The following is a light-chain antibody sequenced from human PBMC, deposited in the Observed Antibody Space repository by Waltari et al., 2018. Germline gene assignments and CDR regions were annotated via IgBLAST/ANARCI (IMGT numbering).Light chain of an antibody. CDR2: EVN. CDR1: SSDVGSYIY. J-gene: IGLJ2*01. CDR3: SSYTTSNTVV. Sequence: QSALTQPASVSGSPGQSITISCTGTSSDVGSYIYVSWYQQHPGKAPKCIIYEVNNRPSGVSHRFSASKSGNTASLTISGLQPEDEADYYCSSYTTSNTVVFGGGTKLTVL. V-gene: IGLV2-14*01.